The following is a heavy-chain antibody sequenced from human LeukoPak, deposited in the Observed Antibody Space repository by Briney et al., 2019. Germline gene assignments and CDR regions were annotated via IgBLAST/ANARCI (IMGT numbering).Heavy chain of an antibody. CDR3: ARATASNWFDP. J-gene: IGHJ5*02. V-gene: IGHV3-7*01. CDR1: GFTFSSYW. Sequence: GGSLRLSCAASGFTFSSYWMTWVRQAPGKGLEWVANIKQDGSEKYYVDSVRGRFTISRDNAKNSLYLQMNSLRAEDTAVYYCARATASNWFDPWGQGTLVTVSS. CDR2: IKQDGSEK. D-gene: IGHD2-21*01.